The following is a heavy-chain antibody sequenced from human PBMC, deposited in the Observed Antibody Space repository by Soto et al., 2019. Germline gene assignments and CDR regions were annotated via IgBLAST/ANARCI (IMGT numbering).Heavy chain of an antibody. CDR1: GFSLSTSGMC. J-gene: IGHJ3*02. Sequence: GPTLVNATRTVTLTCTFSGFSLSTSGMCVSWIRQPPGKALEWLALIDWDDDKYYSTSLKTRLTISKDTSKNQVVLTMTNMDPVDTATYYCARKITIFGVDAFDIWGQGTMVTVSS. D-gene: IGHD3-3*01. CDR2: IDWDDDK. CDR3: ARKITIFGVDAFDI. V-gene: IGHV2-70*01.